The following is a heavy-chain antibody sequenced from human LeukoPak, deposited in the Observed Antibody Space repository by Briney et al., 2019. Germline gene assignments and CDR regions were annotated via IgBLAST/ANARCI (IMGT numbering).Heavy chain of an antibody. CDR1: GFTFDDYG. Sequence: GGSLRLSCAASGFTFDDYGMSWVRQAPGKGLEWVSGINWNGGSTGYADSVKGRFTISRDNAKNSLYLQMNSLRDEDTAVYYCAKESDYGDYVGYWGQGTLVTVSS. V-gene: IGHV3-20*04. CDR2: INWNGGST. D-gene: IGHD4-17*01. J-gene: IGHJ4*02. CDR3: AKESDYGDYVGY.